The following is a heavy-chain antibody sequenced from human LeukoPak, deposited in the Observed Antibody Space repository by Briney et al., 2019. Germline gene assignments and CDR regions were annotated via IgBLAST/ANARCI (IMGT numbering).Heavy chain of an antibody. V-gene: IGHV3-21*01. CDR2: ISSSSSYI. J-gene: IGHJ4*02. CDR3: VRDFRFLDDY. CDR1: GFTLSSSS. Sequence: GGSLRLSCAASGFTLSSSSMNWVRQAPGKGLEWVSSISSSSSYIYYADSLKGRFTISRDNAKNSLYLQMNSLRAEDTAVYYCVRDFRFLDDYWGQGTLVTVSS. D-gene: IGHD3-3*01.